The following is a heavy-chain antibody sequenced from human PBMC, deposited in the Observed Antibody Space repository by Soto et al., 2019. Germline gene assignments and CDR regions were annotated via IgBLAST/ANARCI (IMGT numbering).Heavy chain of an antibody. Sequence: SETLSLTCTVSGGSISSDAYYWSWIRQLPGKGLEWIGYIYYSGSTYYNPSLKSRVTISVDTSKNQFSLKLSSVTAADTAVYYCARSITAAGTGYFQHWGQGTLVTVSS. CDR3: ARSITAAGTGYFQH. J-gene: IGHJ1*01. CDR2: IYYSGST. CDR1: GGSISSDAYY. V-gene: IGHV4-31*03. D-gene: IGHD6-13*01.